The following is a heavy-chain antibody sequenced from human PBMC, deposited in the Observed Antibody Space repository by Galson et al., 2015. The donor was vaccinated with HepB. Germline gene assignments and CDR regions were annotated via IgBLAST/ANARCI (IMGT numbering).Heavy chain of an antibody. D-gene: IGHD3-16*01. CDR1: GYTFTSNG. CDR2: ISPNNGNT. Sequence: SVKVSCKASGYTFTSNGITWVRQAPGQGLEWVGWISPNNGNTNYAQKLRGRVTMTTDTFTSTAYVELRSLKSDDTAVYYCARGGMGGMDVWGQGTTVTVSS. V-gene: IGHV1-18*04. J-gene: IGHJ6*02. CDR3: ARGGMGGMDV.